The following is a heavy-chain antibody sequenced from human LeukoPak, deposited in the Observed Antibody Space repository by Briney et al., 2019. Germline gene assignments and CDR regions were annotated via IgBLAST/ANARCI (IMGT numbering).Heavy chain of an antibody. Sequence: GGSLRLSCAASGFTFSSYWMNWVRQAPGKGLEWVANIKQDGSEKYYVDSVKGRFTTSRDNAKNLLYLQMNSLRAEDTAVYYCARSPYYYDRSGRNWYFDLWGRGTLVTVSS. CDR1: GFTFSSYW. CDR3: ARSPYYYDRSGRNWYFDL. J-gene: IGHJ2*01. V-gene: IGHV3-7*01. CDR2: IKQDGSEK. D-gene: IGHD3-22*01.